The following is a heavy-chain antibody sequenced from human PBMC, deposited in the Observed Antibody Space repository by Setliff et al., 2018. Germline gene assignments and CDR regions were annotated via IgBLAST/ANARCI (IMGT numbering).Heavy chain of an antibody. J-gene: IGHJ3*02. CDR3: ARGKTFFGAFIRAFDI. D-gene: IGHD3-3*01. V-gene: IGHV4-4*02. Sequence: SETLSLTCAVSGGSISSSNWWSWVRQPPGKGLEWIGEINHSGSTNYNPSLKSRVTISVDTSKNQFSLKLSSVTAADTAVYHCARGKTFFGAFIRAFDIWGQGRMVTVSS. CDR2: INHSGST. CDR1: GGSISSSNW.